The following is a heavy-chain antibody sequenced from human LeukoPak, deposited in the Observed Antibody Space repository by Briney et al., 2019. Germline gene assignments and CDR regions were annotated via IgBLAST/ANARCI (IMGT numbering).Heavy chain of an antibody. CDR2: ISSSSSYI. CDR1: GFTFSSYG. V-gene: IGHV3-21*01. Sequence: GGSLRLSCAASGFTFSSYGMHWVRQAPGKGLEWVSSISSSSSYIYYADSVKGRFTISRDNAKNSLYLQMNSLRAEDTAVYYCASSPPRARDAFDIWGQGTMVTVSS. CDR3: ASSPPRARDAFDI. J-gene: IGHJ3*02. D-gene: IGHD6-6*01.